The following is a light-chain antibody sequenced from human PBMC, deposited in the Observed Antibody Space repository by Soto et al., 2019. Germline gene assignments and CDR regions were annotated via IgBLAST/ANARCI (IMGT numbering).Light chain of an antibody. J-gene: IGKJ3*01. CDR3: QQYNSYPFT. CDR1: QGISTW. Sequence: DIQMTHSPSSLSASVGDRVTITCRASQGISTWLAWYQQKPEKAPKSLIYAASNLQSGVPSRFSGSGSGTDFTLTISSLQPEDFATYYCQQYNSYPFTFGPGTKVDIK. V-gene: IGKV1D-16*01. CDR2: AAS.